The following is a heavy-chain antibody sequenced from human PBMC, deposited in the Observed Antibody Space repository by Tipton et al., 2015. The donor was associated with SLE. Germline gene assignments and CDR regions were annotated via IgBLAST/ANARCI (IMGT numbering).Heavy chain of an antibody. CDR3: ARFYSGSYSRYFDY. V-gene: IGHV4-39*01. CDR2: IYYGGST. CDR1: GDSISSSSHL. D-gene: IGHD1-26*01. Sequence: GLVKPSETLSLTCSVSGDSISSSSHLWGWIRQPPGKGLEWIGSIYYGGSTYYNPSLKSRVTISGDTSKNRFSLRLSSVTAADTAVYYCARFYSGSYSRYFDYWGQGTLVTVSS. J-gene: IGHJ4*02.